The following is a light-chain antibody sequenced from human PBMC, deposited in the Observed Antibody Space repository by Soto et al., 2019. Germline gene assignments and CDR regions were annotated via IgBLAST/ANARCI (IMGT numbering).Light chain of an antibody. J-gene: IGKJ1*01. CDR3: QQYKTHWT. CDR1: ESISSW. CDR2: KAS. Sequence: DIQLSQSRSALSASVGDIITITCRASESISSWLAWFQHKPGKAPKLLIYKASNLQSGVSSRFSGGGSGTEFTLTISRLKPDDFAAYYCQQYKTHWTFGPGTQVDI. V-gene: IGKV1-5*03.